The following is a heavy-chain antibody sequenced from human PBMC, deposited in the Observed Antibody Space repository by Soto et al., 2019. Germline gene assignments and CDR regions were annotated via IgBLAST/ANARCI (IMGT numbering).Heavy chain of an antibody. Sequence: PSETLSLTCTVSGVSVNSGNYSWSWIRQPPGKGLEWIGYIYHSGSTYYNPSLKSRVTISVDRSKNQFSLKLSSVTAADTAVYYCATAPGPYWGQGTLVTVSS. CDR1: GVSVNSGNYS. CDR3: ATAPGPY. CDR2: IYHSGST. J-gene: IGHJ4*02. V-gene: IGHV4-30-2*01.